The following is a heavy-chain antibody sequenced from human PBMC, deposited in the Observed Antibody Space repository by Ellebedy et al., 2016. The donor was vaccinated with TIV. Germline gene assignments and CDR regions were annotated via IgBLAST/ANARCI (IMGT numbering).Heavy chain of an antibody. CDR2: INHSGST. J-gene: IGHJ4*02. CDR1: GGSFSSYL. CDR3: AGGRADVWELLAY. V-gene: IGHV4-34*01. Sequence: SETLSLTXTVYGGSFSSYLWSWIRQPPGKGLEWIGDINHSGSTNYSPSLRSRVTISVDTSKNQFSLKLTSVTAADTAVYYCAGGRADVWELLAYWGQGTLVTVSS. D-gene: IGHD1-26*01.